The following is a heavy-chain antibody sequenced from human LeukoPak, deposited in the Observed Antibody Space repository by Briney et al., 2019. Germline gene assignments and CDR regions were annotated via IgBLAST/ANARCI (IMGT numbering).Heavy chain of an antibody. CDR3: ARALGPFDY. V-gene: IGHV3-33*08. J-gene: IGHJ4*02. D-gene: IGHD3-16*01. Sequence: GGSLRHSCAGPGFTFNVYGIHWVRQAPGTGLEWVAVIWNDGSNKYYADSVKGRFTISRDNSKDTLYLQMNSLRVEDTAVYYCARALGPFDYWGQGTLVSVSS. CDR1: GFTFNVYG. CDR2: IWNDGSNK.